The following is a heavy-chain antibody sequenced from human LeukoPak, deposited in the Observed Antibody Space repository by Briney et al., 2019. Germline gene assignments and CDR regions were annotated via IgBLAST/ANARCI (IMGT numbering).Heavy chain of an antibody. CDR3: ARAPVEMATKGIFDY. CDR1: GGSFSGYY. J-gene: IGHJ4*02. D-gene: IGHD5-12*01. Sequence: SETLSLTCAVYGGSFSGYYWSWIRQPPGKGLEWIGEINHIESTNYNPSLKSRVTISVDTSKNQFSLKLSSVTAADTAVYYCARAPVEMATKGIFDYWGQGTLVTVSS. CDR2: INHIEST. V-gene: IGHV4-34*01.